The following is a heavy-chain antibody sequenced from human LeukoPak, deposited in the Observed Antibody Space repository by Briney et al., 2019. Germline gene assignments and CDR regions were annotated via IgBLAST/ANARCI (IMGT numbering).Heavy chain of an antibody. CDR2: INPNSGGI. CDR1: GYTFTGHY. J-gene: IGHJ4*02. Sequence: ASVKVSCKASGYTFTGHYMHWVRQAPGQGLEWMGWINPNSGGINYAQKFQGRVTMTRDTSISTVYMELSSLRSDDTAVYYCARDSYYGDSRSLHFDYWGQGTLATVSS. D-gene: IGHD4-17*01. CDR3: ARDSYYGDSRSLHFDY. V-gene: IGHV1-2*02.